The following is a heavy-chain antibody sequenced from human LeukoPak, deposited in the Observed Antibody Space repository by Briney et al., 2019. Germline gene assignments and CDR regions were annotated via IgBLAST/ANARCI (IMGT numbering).Heavy chain of an antibody. CDR2: IYSGGST. CDR3: AREQWLTQDYYYGMDV. CDR1: GFTVSSNY. V-gene: IGHV3-66*01. D-gene: IGHD6-19*01. J-gene: IGHJ6*02. Sequence: GGSLRLSCAASGFTVSSNYMSWVRQAPGKGLEWVSVIYSGGSTYYADSVKGRFTISRDNSKNTLYLQMNSLRAEDTAVYYCAREQWLTQDYYYGMDVWGQGTTVTVSS.